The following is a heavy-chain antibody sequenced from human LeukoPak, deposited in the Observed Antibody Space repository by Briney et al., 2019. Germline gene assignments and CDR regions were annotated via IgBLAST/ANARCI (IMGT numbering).Heavy chain of an antibody. CDR1: GGSISSSSYY. J-gene: IGHJ4*02. CDR3: ARHGRYFDWLLYAYYFDY. CDR2: IYYSGST. D-gene: IGHD3-9*01. Sequence: PSETLSLTCTVSGGSISSSSYYWGWIRQPPGKGLEWIGSIYYSGSTYYNPSLKSRVTISVDTSKNQFSLKLSSVTAADTAVYYCARHGRYFDWLLYAYYFDYWGQGTLVTVSS. V-gene: IGHV4-39*01.